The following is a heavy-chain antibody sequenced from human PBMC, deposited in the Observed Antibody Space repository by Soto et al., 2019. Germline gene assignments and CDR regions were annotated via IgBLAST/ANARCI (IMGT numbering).Heavy chain of an antibody. CDR3: ARINGGSRDF. J-gene: IGHJ4*02. CDR1: GGSMNSDF. D-gene: IGHD2-15*01. CDR2: VHISGLT. V-gene: IGHV4-4*07. Sequence: PAETLARTSTVSGGSMNSDFWSWIQQPARKGLEWIGHVHISGLTTYNPSLRSRVTLSLDPPKNQLSLKLTSVTAADTAVYYCARINGGSRDFWGQGTLVTVSS.